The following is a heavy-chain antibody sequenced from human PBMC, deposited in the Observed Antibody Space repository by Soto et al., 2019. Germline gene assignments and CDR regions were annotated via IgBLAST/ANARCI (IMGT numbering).Heavy chain of an antibody. Sequence: QVQLVQSGAEVKKPGASVKVSCKASGYTFTSYAMHWVRQAPGQRLEWMGWINAGNGNTKYSQKFQGRVTITRDTSASTAYMELSSLRAEDKAVYYCAKSAAVPAAIAYWGQGTLVTVSS. V-gene: IGHV1-3*01. J-gene: IGHJ4*02. CDR2: INAGNGNT. CDR1: GYTFTSYA. D-gene: IGHD2-2*02. CDR3: AKSAAVPAAIAY.